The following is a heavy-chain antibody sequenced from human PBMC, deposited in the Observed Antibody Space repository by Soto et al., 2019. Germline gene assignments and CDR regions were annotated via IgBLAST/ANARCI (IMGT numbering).Heavy chain of an antibody. V-gene: IGHV3-30-3*01. CDR2: ISYDGSNK. J-gene: IGHJ6*02. CDR1: GFTFSIYA. CDR3: ARDRVLYCSSTSCLHTYYYYGMDV. Sequence: GGSLRLSCAASGFTFSIYAMHWVRHAPGKGLEWVAVISYDGSNKYYADSVKGRFTISRDNSKNTLYLQMNSLRAEDTAVYYCARDRVLYCSSTSCLHTYYYYGMDVWGQGTTVTVSS. D-gene: IGHD2-2*01.